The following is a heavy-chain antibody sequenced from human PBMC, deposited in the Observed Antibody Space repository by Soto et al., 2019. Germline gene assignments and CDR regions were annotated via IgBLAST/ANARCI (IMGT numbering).Heavy chain of an antibody. CDR2: ISAYNGNT. J-gene: IGHJ5*02. V-gene: IGHV1-18*01. CDR3: ARAGHYYDSSGYAT. CDR1: GYSFATSG. D-gene: IGHD3-22*01. Sequence: SVKVSFKASGYSFATSGISWVRQAPGQGLEWMGWISAYNGNTNYEQKLQDRVTMTTDTSTSTAYLELRSLRSDDTAVYYCARAGHYYDSSGYATWGQGTLVTVSS.